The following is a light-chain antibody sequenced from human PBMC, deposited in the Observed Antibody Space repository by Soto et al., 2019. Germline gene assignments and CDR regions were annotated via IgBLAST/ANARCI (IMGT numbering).Light chain of an antibody. Sequence: EILMTQSPATLYVSPGERATLFCRASQSVGTYLAWYQQKPGQAPRLLISGASTRATGVPARFSGSGSGTDFTLTISSLQSEDSAVYYCQQYNNWPPVTFGQGTRLEVK. J-gene: IGKJ5*01. CDR1: QSVGTY. CDR2: GAS. V-gene: IGKV3-15*01. CDR3: QQYNNWPPVT.